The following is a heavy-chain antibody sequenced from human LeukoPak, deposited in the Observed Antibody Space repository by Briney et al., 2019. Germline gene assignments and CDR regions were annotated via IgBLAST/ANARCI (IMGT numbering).Heavy chain of an antibody. J-gene: IGHJ4*02. V-gene: IGHV3-53*01. CDR3: ARGTYSGTYLVY. D-gene: IGHD1-26*01. CDR2: IYSGGST. Sequence: GGSLRLSCAASGFTVSSNYMNWVRQAPGKGLEWVSVIYSGGSTYYADSVKGRFTISRDNSKNALYLQMSSLRAEDTAVYYCARGTYSGTYLVYWGQGTLVTVSS. CDR1: GFTVSSNY.